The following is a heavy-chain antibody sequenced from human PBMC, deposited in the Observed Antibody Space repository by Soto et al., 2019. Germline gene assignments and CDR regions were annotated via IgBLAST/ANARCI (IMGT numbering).Heavy chain of an antibody. CDR2: INSDGSST. D-gene: IGHD3-3*01. CDR1: GFTFSSYW. V-gene: IGHV3-74*01. CDR3: ARGPYDFWSGYYTNWFDP. Sequence: GSLRLSCAASGFTFSSYWMHWVRQAPGKGLVWVSRINSDGSSTSYADSVKGRFTISRDNAKNTLYLQMNSLRAEDTAVYYCARGPYDFWSGYYTNWFDPWGQGTLVTVSS. J-gene: IGHJ5*02.